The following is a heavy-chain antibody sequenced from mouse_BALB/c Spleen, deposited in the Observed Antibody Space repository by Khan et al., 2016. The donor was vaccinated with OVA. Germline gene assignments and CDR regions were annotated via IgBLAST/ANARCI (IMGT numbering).Heavy chain of an antibody. J-gene: IGHJ4*01. CDR2: INTYTGEP. D-gene: IGHD2-14*01. CDR1: GYTFTTYG. CDR3: ARVGYSGTMDY. V-gene: IGHV9-3-1*01. Sequence: QIQLVQSGPELKKPGVTVKISCKASGYTFTTYGMHWVKQAPGKGLKWMGWINTYTGEPTYVDDFKGRFAFSLETSASTAYLQLNNLKNEDTATYFCARVGYSGTMDYWGQGTSVTVSS.